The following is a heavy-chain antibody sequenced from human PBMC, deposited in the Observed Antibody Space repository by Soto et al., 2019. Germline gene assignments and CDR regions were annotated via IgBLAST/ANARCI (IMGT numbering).Heavy chain of an antibody. CDR2: IYDGGST. V-gene: IGHV4-59*01. D-gene: IGHD1-26*01. CDR3: SRDRGSEKYYYGMDV. Sequence: QVQLQESGPGLVKPSETLSLTCTVSGGSIRSNIWSWIRQPPGKGLEWIGYIYDGGSTNYNPSLKXRXTXXVDTSKNQFSLKLNSVTAADTAVYYCSRDRGSEKYYYGMDVWGQGTTVTVSS. CDR1: GGSIRSNI. J-gene: IGHJ6*02.